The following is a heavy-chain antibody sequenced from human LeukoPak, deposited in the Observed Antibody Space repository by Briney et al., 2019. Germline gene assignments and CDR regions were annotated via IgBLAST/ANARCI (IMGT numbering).Heavy chain of an antibody. CDR3: ARTTIPGDYFDY. CDR2: ISAYNGNT. Sequence: ASVKVSCKASGSTFTSYGISWVRQAPGQGLEWMGWISAYNGNTNYAQKLQGRVTMTTDTSTSTAYMELRSLRSDDTAVYYCARTTIPGDYFDYWGQGTLVTVSS. CDR1: GSTFTSYG. J-gene: IGHJ4*02. V-gene: IGHV1-18*01. D-gene: IGHD4-17*01.